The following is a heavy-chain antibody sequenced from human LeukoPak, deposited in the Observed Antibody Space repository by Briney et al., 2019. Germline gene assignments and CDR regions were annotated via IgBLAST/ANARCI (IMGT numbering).Heavy chain of an antibody. CDR2: IYPGDSDT. Sequence: GESLKISCRGSGYSFTNYWIGWVRQMPGKGLEWMGIIYPGDSDTRYSPSFQGQVTISADKSIRTAYLQWSSLQASDTAMYYCARREGRRSNSNMFDIWGHGTMVVVSS. CDR1: GYSFTNYW. V-gene: IGHV5-51*01. CDR3: ARREGRRSNSNMFDI. J-gene: IGHJ3*02. D-gene: IGHD3-10*01.